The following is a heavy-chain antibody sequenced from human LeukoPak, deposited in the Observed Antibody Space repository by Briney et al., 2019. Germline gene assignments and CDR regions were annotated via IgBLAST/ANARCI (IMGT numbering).Heavy chain of an antibody. J-gene: IGHJ3*02. CDR2: ITARGGST. Sequence: PGGSPRLSCAASGFTLNDFAIAWVPQTPRKGPEVVSSITARGGSTYNADSVEGRFTISRDNSKDTLYMQMNSLRAEDTALYYCAKGVSGYYFADDAFDIWGQGAMVTVSS. CDR3: AKGVSGYYFADDAFDI. V-gene: IGHV3-23*01. D-gene: IGHD3-22*01. CDR1: GFTLNDFA.